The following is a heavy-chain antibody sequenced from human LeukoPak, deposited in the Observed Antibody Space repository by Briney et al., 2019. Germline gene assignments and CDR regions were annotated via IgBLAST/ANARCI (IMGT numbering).Heavy chain of an antibody. CDR1: GYTFTGCY. CDR2: INPNSGGT. CDR3: ARGGSGYETVCPY. V-gene: IGHV1-2*02. J-gene: IGHJ4*02. Sequence: ASVKVSCKASGYTFTGCYMYWVRQAPGQGLEWMGWINPNSGGTKYAQKFQGRVTMTRDTSISTAYMELSRLRSDDTAVYYCARGGSGYETVCPYWGQGTLVTVSS. D-gene: IGHD5-12*01.